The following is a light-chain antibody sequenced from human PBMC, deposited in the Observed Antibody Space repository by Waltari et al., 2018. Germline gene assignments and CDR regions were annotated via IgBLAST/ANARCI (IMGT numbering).Light chain of an antibody. CDR1: RSDVGGYNY. CDR3: SSYAGSPVV. J-gene: IGLJ2*01. V-gene: IGLV2-8*01. CDR2: EVS. Sequence: QSALTQPPSASGSPGQSVTISCTGTRSDVGGYNYVSWYQQPPGKAPKLMIYEVSKRPSGVPDRFSGSKSGNTASLTVSGLQAEDEADYYCSSYAGSPVVFGGGTKLTVL.